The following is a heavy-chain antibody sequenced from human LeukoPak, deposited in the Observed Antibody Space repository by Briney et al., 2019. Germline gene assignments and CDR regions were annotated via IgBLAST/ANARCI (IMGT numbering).Heavy chain of an antibody. CDR2: IIPIFGTA. CDR1: GGTFSSYA. Sequence: SVKVSCKASGGTFSSYAISWVRQAPGQGLEWMGGIIPIFGTANYAQKFQGRVTITADESTSTAYMELSSLRSEDTAVYYCARPRPGSYGDAFDIWGQGTMVTVSS. V-gene: IGHV1-69*13. CDR3: ARPRPGSYGDAFDI. D-gene: IGHD1-26*01. J-gene: IGHJ3*02.